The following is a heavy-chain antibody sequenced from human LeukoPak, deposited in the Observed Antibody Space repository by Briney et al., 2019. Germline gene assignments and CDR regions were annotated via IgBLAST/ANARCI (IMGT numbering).Heavy chain of an antibody. Sequence: GESLKISCKGSGYSFTSYWIDWVRQMPGKGLEWMGIIYPGDSDTRYSPSFQGQVTISADKSISTAYLQWSSLKASDTAMYYCARQKYSSGWYRDYYGMDVWGKGTTVTVSS. V-gene: IGHV5-51*01. J-gene: IGHJ6*04. CDR1: GYSFTSYW. CDR2: IYPGDSDT. CDR3: ARQKYSSGWYRDYYGMDV. D-gene: IGHD6-19*01.